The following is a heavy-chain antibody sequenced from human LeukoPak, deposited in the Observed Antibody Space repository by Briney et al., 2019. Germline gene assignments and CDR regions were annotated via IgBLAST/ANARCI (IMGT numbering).Heavy chain of an antibody. D-gene: IGHD3-10*01. CDR2: IYYSGST. V-gene: IGHV4-39*01. J-gene: IGHJ6*03. Sequence: PSETLSLTCTDSGGSISSSSYYWGWIRQPPGKGLEWLGSIYYSGSTYYNPSLKSRVTISVDTSKNQFSLKLSSVTAADTAVYYCARPLQLSGSHQSPYYYYMDVWGKGTTVTVSS. CDR3: ARPLQLSGSHQSPYYYYMDV. CDR1: GGSISSSSYY.